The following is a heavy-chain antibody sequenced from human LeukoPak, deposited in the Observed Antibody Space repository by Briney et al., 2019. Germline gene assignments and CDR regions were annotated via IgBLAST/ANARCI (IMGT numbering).Heavy chain of an antibody. D-gene: IGHD3-10*01. V-gene: IGHV3-66*02. J-gene: IGHJ3*02. CDR1: GFAVSSNY. Sequence: PGGSLRLSCAASGFAVSSNYMSWVRQAPGKGLEWVSVIYSGCNTYYGDSVKGRFTISRDNSRNTLYLQMNSVSAEDTAVYYYARAFGPRNVFYIWGQGTMVTVSS. CDR3: ARAFGPRNVFYI. CDR2: IYSGCNT.